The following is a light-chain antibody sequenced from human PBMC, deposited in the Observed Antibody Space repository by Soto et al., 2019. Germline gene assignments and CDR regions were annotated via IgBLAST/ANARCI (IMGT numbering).Light chain of an antibody. V-gene: IGKV3-20*01. Sequence: EIVLTQSPGTLSFSPGERATLSCRSSQSVSSSYLAWYQQKPGQAPRFLIYGASSRATGIPDRFSGSGSGTDFTLTISRLEPEDFAVYYCQQYGSSLTWTFGQGTKVDIK. J-gene: IGKJ1*01. CDR3: QQYGSSLTWT. CDR1: QSVSSSY. CDR2: GAS.